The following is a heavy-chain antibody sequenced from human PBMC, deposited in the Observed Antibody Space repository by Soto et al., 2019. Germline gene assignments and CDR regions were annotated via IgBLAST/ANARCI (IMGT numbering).Heavy chain of an antibody. CDR2: IYHSGGT. D-gene: IGHD3-10*01. J-gene: IGHJ6*02. CDR3: ARDDYGSGSCYSYYYYGMDV. Sequence: GLQWIREIYHSGGTKYNPSRKSRVTISVDKSKNQFSLKLSSVTAADTAVYYCARDDYGSGSCYSYYYYGMDVWGQGTTVTVSS. V-gene: IGHV4-4*02.